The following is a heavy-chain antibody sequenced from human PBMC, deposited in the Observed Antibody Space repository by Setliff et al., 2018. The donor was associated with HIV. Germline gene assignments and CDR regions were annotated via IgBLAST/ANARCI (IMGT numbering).Heavy chain of an antibody. Sequence: ASVKVSCKASGYTFTSYSIHWVRQAPGPRLEWMGWINAGDGNKKYSQNIQGRVSITRDTSATTVYMELSRLRSEDTAVYYCARDWAFVWGTYRYQGFDHWGQGTLVTVSS. D-gene: IGHD3-16*02. CDR2: INAGDGNK. V-gene: IGHV1-3*01. J-gene: IGHJ4*02. CDR3: ARDWAFVWGTYRYQGFDH. CDR1: GYTFTSYS.